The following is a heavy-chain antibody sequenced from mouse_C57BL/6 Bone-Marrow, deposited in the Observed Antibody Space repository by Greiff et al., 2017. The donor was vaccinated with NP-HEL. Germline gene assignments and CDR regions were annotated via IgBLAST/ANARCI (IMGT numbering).Heavy chain of an antibody. D-gene: IGHD2-3*01. J-gene: IGHJ3*01. V-gene: IGHV5-9-1*02. Sequence: EVQLVESGEGLVKPGGSLKLSCAASGFTFSSYAMSWVRQTPEKRLEWVAYISSGGDYIYYADTVKGRFTISRDHARNTLYLQMSSLKSEDTAMYYCTRDLGYDGTAWFAYWGQGTLVTVSA. CDR1: GFTFSSYA. CDR2: ISSGGDYI. CDR3: TRDLGYDGTAWFAY.